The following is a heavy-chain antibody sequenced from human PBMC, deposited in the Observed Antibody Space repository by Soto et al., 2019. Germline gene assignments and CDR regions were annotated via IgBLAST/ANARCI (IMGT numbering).Heavy chain of an antibody. J-gene: IGHJ6*02. CDR3: AKRTGLAASLAPPAYYGLDV. CDR1: GGSFYNYA. V-gene: IGHV1-69*04. CDR2: VIPIFDKP. Sequence: SVKVSCKASGGSFYNYAVTWVRQAPGQGLEGVGSVIPIFDKPNYAQKLQGRVTSTADKSTIIVSMDLSTLTSGDTAVSYWAKRTGLAASLAPPAYYGLDVWGQGTTVTVSS. D-gene: IGHD6-25*01.